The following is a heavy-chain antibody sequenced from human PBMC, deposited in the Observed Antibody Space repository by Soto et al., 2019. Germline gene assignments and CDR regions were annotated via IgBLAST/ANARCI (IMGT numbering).Heavy chain of an antibody. CDR1: GGTFSSYA. Sequence: QVQLVQSGAEVKKPGSSVKVSCKASGGTFSSYAISWVRQAPGQGLEWMGGLIPIFGTANYAQTFQGRVTITADESTSTAYMELSSLRSEDTAVYYCARGRVVVVVVAASYYYYGMDVWGQGTTVTVSS. CDR2: LIPIFGTA. CDR3: ARGRVVVVVVAASYYYYGMDV. J-gene: IGHJ6*02. V-gene: IGHV1-69*01. D-gene: IGHD2-15*01.